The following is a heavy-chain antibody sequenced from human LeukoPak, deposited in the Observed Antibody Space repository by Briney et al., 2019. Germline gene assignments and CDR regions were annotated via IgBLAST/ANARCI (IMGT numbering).Heavy chain of an antibody. CDR2: IYPGDSDT. CDR3: ARSTVIALDFEY. CDR1: GYTFTSFW. V-gene: IGHV5-51*01. D-gene: IGHD2-21*01. J-gene: IGHJ4*02. Sequence: GESLKISCRASGYTFTSFWIAWVRQMPGKGLEWMGIIYPGDSDTRYSPSFQGQVTISVDRSITTAYLQWDSLQASDTAIYCCARSTVIALDFEYWGQGTLVTVSS.